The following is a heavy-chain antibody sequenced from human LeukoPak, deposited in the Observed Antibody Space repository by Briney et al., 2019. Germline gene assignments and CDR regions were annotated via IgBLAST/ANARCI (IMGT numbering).Heavy chain of an antibody. Sequence: PGGSLRLSCAASGFTFSNYGMHWVRQAPGKGLEWVALIWYDGSNKYYADSVKGRFTISRDNSKNTLYLQMNSLRAEDTAVYYCARVNVAAQAFDYWGQGTLVTVSS. D-gene: IGHD6-6*01. J-gene: IGHJ4*02. CDR1: GFTFSNYG. CDR3: ARVNVAAQAFDY. V-gene: IGHV3-33*01. CDR2: IWYDGSNK.